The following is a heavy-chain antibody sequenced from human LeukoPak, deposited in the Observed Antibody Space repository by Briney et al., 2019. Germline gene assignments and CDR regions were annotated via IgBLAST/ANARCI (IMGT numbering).Heavy chain of an antibody. D-gene: IGHD3-22*01. CDR2: INPSGGST. Sequence: ASVKVSCKASGYTFTSYYMHWVRQAPGQGLEWMGIINPSGGSTTYAQKFQGRVTMTRDTSTSTVYMELSSLRSEDTAVYYCARDRSDSSGYYYATDAFDIWGQGTMVTVSS. V-gene: IGHV1-46*01. CDR1: GYTFTSYY. CDR3: ARDRSDSSGYYYATDAFDI. J-gene: IGHJ3*02.